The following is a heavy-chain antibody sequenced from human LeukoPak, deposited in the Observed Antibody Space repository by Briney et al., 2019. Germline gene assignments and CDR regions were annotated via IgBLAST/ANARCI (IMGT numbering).Heavy chain of an antibody. Sequence: ASVKVSCKASGYTFTSYGISWVRQAPGQGLEWMGWISAYNGNTNYAQKLQGRVTMTTDTSTSTAYMELRSLRSDDTVVYYCASESRPGTIVVVPAAIGPYDAFDIWGQGTMVTVSS. CDR2: ISAYNGNT. D-gene: IGHD2-2*01. CDR3: ASESRPGTIVVVPAAIGPYDAFDI. J-gene: IGHJ3*02. CDR1: GYTFTSYG. V-gene: IGHV1-18*01.